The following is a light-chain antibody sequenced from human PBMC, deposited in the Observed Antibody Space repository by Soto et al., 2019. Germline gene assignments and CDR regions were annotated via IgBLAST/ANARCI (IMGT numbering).Light chain of an antibody. CDR3: TSYAGGNNV. V-gene: IGLV2-8*01. CDR1: SSDVGGYNY. Sequence: QSALTQPPSASGSPGQSVTISCTGTSSDVGGYNYGSWYQQHPGKVTKLMVYEVNKRPSGVPDRFSGSKSSKTAALTVSGLRAEDEAYYYCTSYAGGNNVFGTGTKLTVL. CDR2: EVN. J-gene: IGLJ1*01.